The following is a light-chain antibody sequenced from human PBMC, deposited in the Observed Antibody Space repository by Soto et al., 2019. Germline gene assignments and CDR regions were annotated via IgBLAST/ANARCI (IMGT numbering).Light chain of an antibody. V-gene: IGLV2-11*01. J-gene: IGLJ3*02. CDR3: AAWDDSLGGWV. Sequence: QSVLTQPRSVSGSPGQSVTISCTGTSSDVGGYNYVSWYQQHPGKAPKLMIYDVSKRPSGVPDRFSGSKSGNTASLTISGLQAEDEADYHCAAWDDSLGGWVFGGGTKLTVL. CDR1: SSDVGGYNY. CDR2: DVS.